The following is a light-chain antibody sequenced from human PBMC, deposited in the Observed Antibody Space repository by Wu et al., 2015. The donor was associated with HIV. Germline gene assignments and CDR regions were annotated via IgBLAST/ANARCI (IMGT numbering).Light chain of an antibody. CDR2: GGS. Sequence: DIQMTQSPSSLSAYVGDRVTITCRASQDIDNYLAWYQQKFGKTPKLLIYGGSNLQSGVPSRFSGSGSGAHLTLTINSLQPEDVAIYYCQNYNSAPRTFGQGTSVEIK. CDR3: QNYNSAPRT. J-gene: IGKJ1*01. CDR1: QDIDNY. V-gene: IGKV1-27*01.